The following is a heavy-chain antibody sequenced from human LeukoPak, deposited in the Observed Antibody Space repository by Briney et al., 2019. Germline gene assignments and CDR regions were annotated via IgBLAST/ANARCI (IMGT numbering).Heavy chain of an antibody. J-gene: IGHJ5*02. CDR1: GYTFTGYY. CDR2: INPNSGGT. V-gene: IGHV1-2*02. D-gene: IGHD2-15*01. CDR3: ARDGPRYCSGGSCYPFDP. Sequence: ASVKVSCKASGYTFTGYYMHWVRQAPGQGLGWMGWINPNSGGTNYAQKFQGRVTMTRDTSISTAYMELSRLRSDDTAVYYCARDGPRYCSGGSCYPFDPWGQGTLVTVSS.